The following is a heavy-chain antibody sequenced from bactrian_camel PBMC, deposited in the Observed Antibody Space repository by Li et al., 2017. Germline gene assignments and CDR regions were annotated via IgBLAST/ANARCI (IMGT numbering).Heavy chain of an antibody. D-gene: IGHD7*01. CDR3: AKGRPRLGLVAADLD. CDR1: GFPFSANH. CDR2: ITASGTT. Sequence: VQLVESGGDSVQPGGSLRLSCVASGFPFSANHMSWVRQPPGKKLEWVSSITASGTTSYSNSVRGRFAISRDNARNTLYLQLDSLSTEGTATYYCAKGRPRLGLVAADLDRGQGTQVTVS. J-gene: IGHJ4*01. V-gene: IGHV3S67*01.